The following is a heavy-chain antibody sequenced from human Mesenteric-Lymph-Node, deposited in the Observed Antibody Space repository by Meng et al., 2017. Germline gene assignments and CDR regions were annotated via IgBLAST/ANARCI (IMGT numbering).Heavy chain of an antibody. J-gene: IGHJ5*02. Sequence: QVQLQASGPGLVKPSETRSLTCAVSGGSISSINWWTWVRQPPGKGLEWIGEIYHSGSTNYNPSLKSRVTISVDKSKNQFSLKLSSVTAADTAVYYCARVAAAGNEWFDPWGQGTLVTVSS. CDR2: IYHSGST. CDR1: GGSISSINW. V-gene: IGHV4-4*02. D-gene: IGHD6-13*01. CDR3: ARVAAAGNEWFDP.